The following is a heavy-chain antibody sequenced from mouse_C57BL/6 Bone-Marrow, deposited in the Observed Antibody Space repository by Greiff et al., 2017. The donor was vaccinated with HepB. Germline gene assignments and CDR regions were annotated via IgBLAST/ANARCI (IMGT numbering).Heavy chain of an antibody. CDR2: ISSGGSYT. Sequence: EVQGVESGGDLVKPGGSLKLSCAASGFTFSSYGMSWVRQTPDKRLEWVATISSGGSYTYYPDSVKGRFTISRDNAKNTLYLQMSSLKSEDTAMYYCARHGVFAYWGQGTLVTVSA. CDR1: GFTFSSYG. V-gene: IGHV5-6*01. J-gene: IGHJ3*01. CDR3: ARHGVFAY.